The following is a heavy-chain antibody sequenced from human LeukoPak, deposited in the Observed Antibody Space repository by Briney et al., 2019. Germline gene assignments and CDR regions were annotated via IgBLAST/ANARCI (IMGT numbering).Heavy chain of an antibody. CDR2: ISGDGGST. CDR1: GFIFDNYA. CDR3: TKNGGYSDAFDI. D-gene: IGHD3-10*01. J-gene: IGHJ3*02. V-gene: IGHV3-43*02. Sequence: GGSLRLSCAAPGFIFDNYAIHWVRQAPGKGLEWVSLISGDGGSTFYADSVRGRFTISRDNTRRSLSLQMSSLRSEDTALYYCTKNGGYSDAFDIWGQGTMVTVSS.